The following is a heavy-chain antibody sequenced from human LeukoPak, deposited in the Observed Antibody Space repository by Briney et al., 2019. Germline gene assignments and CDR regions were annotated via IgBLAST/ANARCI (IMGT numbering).Heavy chain of an antibody. CDR2: INHSGST. J-gene: IGHJ1*01. Sequence: RTSETLSLTCAVYGGSFSGYYWSWIRQPPGKGLEWIGEINHSGSTNYNPSLKSRVTISVDTSKNQFSLKLSSVTAADTAVYYCARHWSCGGDCYKRERPAEYFQHWGQGTLVTVSS. CDR3: ARHWSCGGDCYKRERPAEYFQH. D-gene: IGHD2-21*02. CDR1: GGSFSGYY. V-gene: IGHV4-34*01.